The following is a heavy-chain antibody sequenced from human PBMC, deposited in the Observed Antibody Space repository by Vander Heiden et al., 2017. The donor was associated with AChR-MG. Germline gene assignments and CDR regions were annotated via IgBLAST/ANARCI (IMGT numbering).Heavy chain of an antibody. CDR1: GFTFSDYY. Sequence: EVQLVASGGGLVQPGGSLRLSCAASGFTFSDYYMDWVRQATGRGLEWVGRMRNKANSYTREYAASVTGRFTISREDTKDSLYLEMNSLKTEDTALYYCARVAGTTWIQTYLDYWGQGALVTVSP. CDR3: ARVAGTTWIQTYLDY. V-gene: IGHV3-72*01. J-gene: IGHJ4*02. CDR2: MRNKANSYTR. D-gene: IGHD1-1*01.